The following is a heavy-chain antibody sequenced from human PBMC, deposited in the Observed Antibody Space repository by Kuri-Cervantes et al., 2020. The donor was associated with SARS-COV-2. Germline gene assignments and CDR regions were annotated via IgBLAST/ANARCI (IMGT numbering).Heavy chain of an antibody. V-gene: IGHV1-18*01. CDR3: AKDQRIPGRYQLLIDAFDI. CDR1: GYTFTSYA. J-gene: IGHJ3*02. CDR2: ISAYNGKK. D-gene: IGHD2-2*01. Sequence: SVNVSCKASGYTFTSYAMHWVRQAPGQWLEWLGWISAYNGKKNYAPKLQGRVTMTTDISTSKAYIERSSLRSDDTAVYYCAKDQRIPGRYQLLIDAFDIWGQGTMVTVSS.